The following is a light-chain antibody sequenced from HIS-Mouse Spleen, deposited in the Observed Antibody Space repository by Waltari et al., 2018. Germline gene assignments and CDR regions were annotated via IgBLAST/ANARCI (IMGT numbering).Light chain of an antibody. CDR3: SSYTSSSTWV. V-gene: IGLV2-14*03. CDR1: SSDVGGYNY. CDR2: DVS. J-gene: IGLJ3*02. Sequence: QSALTQPASVSGSPGQSITISCTGTSSDVGGYNYVSWYQQHPGKAPKLMIYDVSNQPSGVSNRFSGSKSGNTASLTISGLQAADEADYYCSSYTSSSTWVFGGGTKLTVL.